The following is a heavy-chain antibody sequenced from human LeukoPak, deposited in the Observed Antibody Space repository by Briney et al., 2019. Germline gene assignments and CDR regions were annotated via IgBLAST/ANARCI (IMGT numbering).Heavy chain of an antibody. J-gene: IGHJ3*02. CDR1: GYTFTSYD. D-gene: IGHD3-10*01. Sequence: GASVKVSCKASGYTFTSYDINWVRQAPGQGLEWMGIINPSGGSTSYAQKFQGRVTMTRDVSTSTVYMELSSLRSEDTAVYYCARDTYYYGSGSYHHAFDTWGQGTMVTVSS. CDR2: INPSGGST. CDR3: ARDTYYYGSGSYHHAFDT. V-gene: IGHV1-46*01.